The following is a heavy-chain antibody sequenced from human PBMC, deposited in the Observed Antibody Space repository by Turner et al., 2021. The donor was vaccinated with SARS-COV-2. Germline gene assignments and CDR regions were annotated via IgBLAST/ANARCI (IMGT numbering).Heavy chain of an antibody. CDR1: GYTFASYG. J-gene: IGHJ6*02. D-gene: IGHD3-10*01. V-gene: IGHV1-18*01. CDR2: ISAYNGNT. Sequence: QVQLVQSGAEVKKPAASVTVSCKASGYTFASYGLSWVRQAPGQGLEWMGWISAYNGNTNYAQKLQGRVTMSTDTSTSTAYMELRSLRSDDTAVYYCARAYGSGSYGHYYGMDVWGQGTTVTVSS. CDR3: ARAYGSGSYGHYYGMDV.